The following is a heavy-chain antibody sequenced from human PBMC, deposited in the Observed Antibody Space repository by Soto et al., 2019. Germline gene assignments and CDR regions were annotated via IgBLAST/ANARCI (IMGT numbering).Heavy chain of an antibody. CDR3: ARGRTGTWAYYYYYYGMDV. Sequence: SETLSLTCTVSGGSISSYYWSWIRQPAGKGLEWIGRIYTSGSTNYNPSLKSRVTMSVDTSKNQFSLKLSSVTAADTAVYYCARGRTGTWAYYYYYYGMDVWGQGTTVTVAS. V-gene: IGHV4-4*07. J-gene: IGHJ6*02. D-gene: IGHD6-13*01. CDR2: IYTSGST. CDR1: GGSISSYY.